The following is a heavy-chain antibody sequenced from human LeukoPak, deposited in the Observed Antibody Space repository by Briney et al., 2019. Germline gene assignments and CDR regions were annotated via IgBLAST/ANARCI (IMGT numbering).Heavy chain of an antibody. V-gene: IGHV3-48*03. CDR2: ITSSGSTI. CDR1: GFSFSNYE. CDR3: AELGITMIGGV. D-gene: IGHD3-10*02. J-gene: IGHJ6*04. Sequence: GGSLRLSCAASGFSFSNYEMNWVRQAPGKGLEWVSYITSSGSTIHYADSVKGRFTISRDNAKNSLYLQMNSLRAEDTAVYYCAELGITMIGGVWGKGTTVTISS.